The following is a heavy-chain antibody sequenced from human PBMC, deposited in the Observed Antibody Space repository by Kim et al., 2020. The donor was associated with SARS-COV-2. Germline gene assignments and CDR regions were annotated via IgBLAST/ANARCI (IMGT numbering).Heavy chain of an antibody. V-gene: IGHV1-24*01. CDR2: FDPEDGET. J-gene: IGHJ4*02. Sequence: ASVKVSCKVSGYTLTELSMHWVRQAPGKGLEWMGGFDPEDGETIYAQKFQGRVTMTEDTSTDTAYMELSSLRSEDTAVYYCAGVNLYPYSSSWYKDYWGQGTLVTVSS. CDR1: GYTLTELS. CDR3: AGVNLYPYSSSWYKDY. D-gene: IGHD6-13*01.